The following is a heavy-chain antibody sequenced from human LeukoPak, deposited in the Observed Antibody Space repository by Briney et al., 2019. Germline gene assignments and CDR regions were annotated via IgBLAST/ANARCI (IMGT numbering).Heavy chain of an antibody. Sequence: LSLTCTVSGGSISSYYWSWLRQPAGKGLEWIGRIYTSGSTNYNPSLKSRVTMSVDTSKKEFSGKLRDRTAADTAVYYCARVPEADCGGACSDYWGQGTLVTVSS. CDR2: IYTSGST. CDR3: ARVPEADCGGACSDY. D-gene: IGHD2-21*02. CDR1: GGSISSYY. V-gene: IGHV4-4*07. J-gene: IGHJ4*02.